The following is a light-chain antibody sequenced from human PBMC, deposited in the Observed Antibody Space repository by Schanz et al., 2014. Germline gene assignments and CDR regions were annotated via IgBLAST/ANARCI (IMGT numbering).Light chain of an antibody. CDR1: ATDIGGTYL. CDR2: GDN. Sequence: QSALTQPASVSASPGQSITISCTGTATDIGGTYLVSWYQQNPGEAPKLLILGDNHRPSGVSNRFSGSKSANTASLTVSGLQAEDEADYYCSSYTSSSTYVVFGGGTKVTVL. V-gene: IGLV2-14*02. CDR3: SSYTSSSTYVV. J-gene: IGLJ2*01.